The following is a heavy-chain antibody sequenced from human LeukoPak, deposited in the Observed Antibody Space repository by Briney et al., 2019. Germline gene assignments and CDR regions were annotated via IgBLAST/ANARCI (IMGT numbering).Heavy chain of an antibody. CDR2: INTNTGNP. J-gene: IGHJ6*02. CDR1: GYTFTSYA. CDR3: ARDGSLGDYYYGMDV. V-gene: IGHV7-4-1*02. Sequence: ASVKVSCKASGYTFTSYAMNWVRQAPGQGLEWMGWINTNTGNPTYAQGFTGRFVFSLDTSVSTAYLQISSLKAEDTAVYYCARDGSLGDYYYGMDVWGQGTTVTVSS. D-gene: IGHD3-16*01.